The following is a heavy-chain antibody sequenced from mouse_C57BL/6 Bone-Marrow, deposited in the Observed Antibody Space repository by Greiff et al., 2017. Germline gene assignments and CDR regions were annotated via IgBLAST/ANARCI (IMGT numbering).Heavy chain of an antibody. J-gene: IGHJ1*03. Sequence: QVQLQQSGPELVQPGASVKISCKASGYAFSSSWMNWVKQRPGQGLEWIGRIYPGDGDTNYNGKFKGKATLPADKSSSTAYLQLSSLTSEDSAVYCGAGGGDDYGYFDVWGTGTTVTVSA. CDR1: GYAFSSSW. CDR3: AGGGDDYGYFDV. D-gene: IGHD2-4*01. CDR2: IYPGDGDT. V-gene: IGHV1-82*01.